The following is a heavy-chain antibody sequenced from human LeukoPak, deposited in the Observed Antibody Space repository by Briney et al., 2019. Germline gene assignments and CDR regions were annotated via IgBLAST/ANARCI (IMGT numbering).Heavy chain of an antibody. CDR3: AGEVDGYSSSWYDWGARAYYYYYGMDV. D-gene: IGHD6-13*01. CDR1: GGSISSSSYY. Sequence: SETLSLTCTVSGGSISSSSYYWGWIRHPPGKGLEWIGSIYYSGSTYYNPSLKSRVTISVDTSKNQFSLKLSSVTAADTAVYYCAGEVDGYSSSWYDWGARAYYYYYGMDVWGQGTTVTVSS. J-gene: IGHJ6*02. V-gene: IGHV4-39*02. CDR2: IYYSGST.